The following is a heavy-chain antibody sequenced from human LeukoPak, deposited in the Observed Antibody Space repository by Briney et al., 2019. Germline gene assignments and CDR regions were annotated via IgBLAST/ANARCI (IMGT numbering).Heavy chain of an antibody. V-gene: IGHV4-31*03. CDR3: AREGFLAEPGFDP. CDR1: GGSISSGGYY. CDR2: IYYSGST. Sequence: SETLSLTCTVSGGSISSGGYYWSCIRRHPGKGLECIGYIYYSGSTYYNPSLKSRVTISVDTSKNQFSLKLSSVTAADTAVYYCAREGFLAEPGFDPWGQGTLVTVSS. D-gene: IGHD1-14*01. J-gene: IGHJ5*02.